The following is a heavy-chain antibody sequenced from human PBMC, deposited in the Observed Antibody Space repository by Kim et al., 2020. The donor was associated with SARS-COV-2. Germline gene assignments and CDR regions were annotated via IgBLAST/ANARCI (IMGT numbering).Heavy chain of an antibody. Sequence: SETLSLTCAVYGGSFSGYYWSWIRQPPGKGLEWIGQINHSGSTNYNPSLKSRVTISVDTSKNQFSLKLGSVTAADTAVYYCARGTRQWLVRGPYYYYMDV. J-gene: IGHJ6*03. D-gene: IGHD6-19*01. CDR3: ARGTRQWLVRGPYYYYMDV. CDR1: GGSFSGYY. V-gene: IGHV4-34*01. CDR2: INHSGST.